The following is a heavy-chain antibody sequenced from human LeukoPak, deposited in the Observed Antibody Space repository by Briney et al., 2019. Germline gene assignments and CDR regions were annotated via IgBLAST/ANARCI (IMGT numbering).Heavy chain of an antibody. Sequence: GGSLRLSCAASGFTFSSYAMHWVRQAPGKGLEWVAVISYDGSNKYYADSVKGRFTISRDNSKNTLYLQMNSLRAEGTAVYYCARDPEWSVDTAPRGANYWGQGTLVTVSS. CDR1: GFTFSSYA. D-gene: IGHD5-18*01. V-gene: IGHV3-30-3*01. CDR3: ARDPEWSVDTAPRGANY. J-gene: IGHJ4*02. CDR2: ISYDGSNK.